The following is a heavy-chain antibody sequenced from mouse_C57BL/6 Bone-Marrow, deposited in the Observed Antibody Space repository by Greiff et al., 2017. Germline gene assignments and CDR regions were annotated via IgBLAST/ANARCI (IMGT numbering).Heavy chain of an antibody. Sequence: QVQLQQPGAELVKPGASVKLSCKASGYTFTSYWMHWVKQRPGQGLEWIGMIHPNSGSTNYNEKFKSKATLTVDKSSSTAYMQLSSLTSEDSAVYYCARVPSLYAYGNSYSYYFDYWGQGTTLTVSS. D-gene: IGHD1-1*01. CDR3: ARVPSLYAYGNSYSYYFDY. CDR2: IHPNSGST. V-gene: IGHV1-64*01. CDR1: GYTFTSYW. J-gene: IGHJ2*01.